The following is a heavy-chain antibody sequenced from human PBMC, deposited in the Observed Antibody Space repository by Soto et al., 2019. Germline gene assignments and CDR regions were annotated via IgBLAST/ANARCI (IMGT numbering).Heavy chain of an antibody. CDR2: MNPNTGNS. D-gene: IGHD1-1*01. CDR1: GYTFTSYD. CDR3: ARRAETNGWNGFGADKYYFDF. J-gene: IGHJ4*02. V-gene: IGHV1-8*01. Sequence: QVQLVQSRAEVRKPGASVKVSSEASGYTFTSYDIYWVRQATGQGLEWMGWMNPNTGNSGYAQKFQGRVTMTSDTSISTAHMELSSLRSEDTAVYYCARRAETNGWNGFGADKYYFDFWGQGTLVTVSS.